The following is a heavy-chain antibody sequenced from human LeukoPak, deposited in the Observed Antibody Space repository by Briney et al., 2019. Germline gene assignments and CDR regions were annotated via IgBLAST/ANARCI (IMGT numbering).Heavy chain of an antibody. Sequence: GGSLRLSCVASGLTFSSFWMSWVRQAPGKGLEFVANIDQDGSVRNYVDSVKGRFIISRDNAKNSLYLQMDSLRAEDTAVYFCARDPGSSSFDYWGLGTPVTVSS. CDR2: IDQDGSVR. CDR1: GLTFSSFW. J-gene: IGHJ4*02. D-gene: IGHD6-13*01. V-gene: IGHV3-7*01. CDR3: ARDPGSSSFDY.